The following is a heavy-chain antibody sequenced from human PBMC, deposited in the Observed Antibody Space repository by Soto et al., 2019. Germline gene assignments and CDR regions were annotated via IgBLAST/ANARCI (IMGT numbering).Heavy chain of an antibody. CDR1: GYIFAAYY. Sequence: QVQLVQSGAEVKNPGASVKVSCKASGYIFAAYYIHWVRQAPGQGLEWMGMINDSGFGAAYGQKFQGRVAVTSDTAAITVYMELSSLSPDATAVYYCEREWSGSEHWGQGTRVTVSS. J-gene: IGHJ4*02. V-gene: IGHV1-46*01. D-gene: IGHD1-26*01. CDR3: EREWSGSEH. CDR2: INDSGFGA.